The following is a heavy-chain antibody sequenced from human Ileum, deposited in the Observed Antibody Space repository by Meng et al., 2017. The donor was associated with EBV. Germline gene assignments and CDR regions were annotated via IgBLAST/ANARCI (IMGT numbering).Heavy chain of an antibody. CDR3: ASRELAPFDY. D-gene: IGHD1-26*01. CDR2: IYYSGTT. J-gene: IGHJ4*02. CDR1: GGSFSSRKYS. V-gene: IGHV4-39*07. Sequence: QLTLQRVGLGRVNPPGTLFLAVSVSGGSFSSRKYSWGWIRQPPGKALEWIASIYYSGTTYYNPSLQSRVSISVDKYKNQVSLNMTSMTAADTAVYYCASRELAPFDYWGQGTLVTVSS.